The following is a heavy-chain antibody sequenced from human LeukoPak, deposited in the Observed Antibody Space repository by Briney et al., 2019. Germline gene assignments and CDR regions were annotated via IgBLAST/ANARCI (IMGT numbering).Heavy chain of an antibody. Sequence: GGSLRLSCAASGFTFSSYSTNWVRQAPGKGLEWVSSISSSSSYIYYADSVKGRFTISRDNAKNSLYLQMNSLRAEDTAVYYCARAPPDGYNYFDYWGQGTLVTVSS. J-gene: IGHJ4*02. CDR3: ARAPPDGYNYFDY. CDR2: ISSSSSYI. V-gene: IGHV3-21*01. CDR1: GFTFSSYS. D-gene: IGHD5-24*01.